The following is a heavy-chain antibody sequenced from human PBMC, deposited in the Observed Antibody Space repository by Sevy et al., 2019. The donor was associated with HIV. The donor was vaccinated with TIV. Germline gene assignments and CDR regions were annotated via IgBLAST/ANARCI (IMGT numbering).Heavy chain of an antibody. J-gene: IGHJ6*02. CDR2: IYPGDPAP. V-gene: IGHV5-51*01. Sequence: GESLKISCEGSGYSFTHYWIAWVRQIPGKGLEWMGIIYPGDPAPTYSPSFQGRVTISADKSINIAYLQWSRLRASDTAIYYCARLNGFEPHSYYALDVWGQGTTVTVSS. CDR1: GYSFTHYW. D-gene: IGHD5-12*01. CDR3: ARLNGFEPHSYYALDV.